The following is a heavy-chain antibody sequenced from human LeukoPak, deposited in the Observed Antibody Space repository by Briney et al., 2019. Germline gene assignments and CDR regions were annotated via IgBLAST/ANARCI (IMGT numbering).Heavy chain of an antibody. J-gene: IGHJ4*02. V-gene: IGHV3-66*01. D-gene: IGHD2-21*01. Sequence: GGSLRLSCAASGFTVSSNYMSWVRQAPGKGLEWVSVIYSGGSTYYADSVKGRFTISRDNSKNTLYLQMNSLRAEDTAVYYCARAPEWPYSEGDYWGQGTLVTVSS. CDR1: GFTVSSNY. CDR3: ARAPEWPYSEGDY. CDR2: IYSGGST.